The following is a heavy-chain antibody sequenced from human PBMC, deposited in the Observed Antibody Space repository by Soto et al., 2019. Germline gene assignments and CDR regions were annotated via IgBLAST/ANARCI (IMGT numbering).Heavy chain of an antibody. CDR1: GFTFDDYT. CDR3: AKDIEAMAEGYYFDY. V-gene: IGHV3-43*01. J-gene: IGHJ4*02. CDR2: ISWDGGST. Sequence: EVQLVESGGVVVQPGGSLRLSCAASGFTFDDYTMHWVRQAPGKGLECVSLISWDGGSTYYADSVKGRFTISRDNSKNSLYLQMNSLRTEDTALYYCAKDIEAMAEGYYFDYWGQGTLVTVSS. D-gene: IGHD5-18*01.